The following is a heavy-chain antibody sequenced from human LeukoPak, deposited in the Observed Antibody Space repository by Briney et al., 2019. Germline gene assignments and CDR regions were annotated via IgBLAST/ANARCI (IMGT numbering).Heavy chain of an antibody. J-gene: IGHJ4*02. Sequence: PWETLSLTCAVYDGSFSGYYWSWVRQPPGKGLEWIGEINHSGSTNYNPSLKSRVTISVDASKSQFSLKLSSVTAADTAVYYCAREGNYYDSSGYYYGFDYWGQGTLVTVSS. CDR3: AREGNYYDSSGYYYGFDY. CDR1: DGSFSGYY. V-gene: IGHV4-34*01. D-gene: IGHD3-22*01. CDR2: INHSGST.